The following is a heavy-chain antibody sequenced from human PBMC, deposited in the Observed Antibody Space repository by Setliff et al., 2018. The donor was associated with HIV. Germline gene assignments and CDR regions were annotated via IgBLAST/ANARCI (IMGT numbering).Heavy chain of an antibody. CDR3: ARDNRTGYSGGWPLDY. J-gene: IGHJ4*02. V-gene: IGHV1-2*02. Sequence: ASVKVSCKASGYTFTEYHMHWVRQAPGQGLEWMGSINPNTGGTQCAQKFQGRVTVTRDTPISTAYMEIKKLTSDDTAVYYCARDNRTGYSGGWPLDYWGQGTVVTVSS. D-gene: IGHD5-12*01. CDR1: GYTFTEYH. CDR2: INPNTGGT.